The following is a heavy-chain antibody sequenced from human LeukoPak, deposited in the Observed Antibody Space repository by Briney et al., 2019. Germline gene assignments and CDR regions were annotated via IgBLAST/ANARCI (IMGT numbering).Heavy chain of an antibody. Sequence: GGSLTLSCAASGFIFTNFARYWVRQAPGRGLEWVAVIWHDATDKYYADSVKGRFTISKDNSKNTLYLQVNRLRAEDTALYYSARDSSMGRWNGLDVWGQGSTVSLCS. CDR1: GFIFTNFA. D-gene: IGHD5-24*01. V-gene: IGHV3-33*01. J-gene: IGHJ6*01. CDR2: IWHDATDK. CDR3: ARDSSMGRWNGLDV.